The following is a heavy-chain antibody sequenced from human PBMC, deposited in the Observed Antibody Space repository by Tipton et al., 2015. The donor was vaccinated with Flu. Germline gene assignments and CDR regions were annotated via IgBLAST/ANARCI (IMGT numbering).Heavy chain of an antibody. CDR3: ARDLGSSGSFDY. Sequence: TLSLTCTVSGGSFSSYYWSWIRQPPGKGLEWIGYIYYSGSTNYNPSLKSRVTISVDASKNQFSLKLSSVTAADTAVYYCARDLGSSGSFDYWGQGTLVTVSS. CDR2: IYYSGST. CDR1: GGSFSSYY. J-gene: IGHJ4*02. V-gene: IGHV4-59*01. D-gene: IGHD6-13*01.